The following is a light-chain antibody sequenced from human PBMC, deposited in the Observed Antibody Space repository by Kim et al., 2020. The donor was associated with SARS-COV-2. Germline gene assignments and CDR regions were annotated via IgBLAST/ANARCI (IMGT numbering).Light chain of an antibody. V-gene: IGKV3-11*01. CDR3: QQRSNWPRLT. Sequence: SPGERATLSCRASQSVSSYLAWYQQKPGQAPRLLIYDASNSATGIPARFSGSGSGTDFTLTISSLEPEDFAVYYCQQRSNWPRLTFGGGTKVEIK. CDR2: DAS. CDR1: QSVSSY. J-gene: IGKJ4*01.